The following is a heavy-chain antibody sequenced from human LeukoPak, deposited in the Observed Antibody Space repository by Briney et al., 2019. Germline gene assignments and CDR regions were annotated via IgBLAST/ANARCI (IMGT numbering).Heavy chain of an antibody. J-gene: IGHJ3*02. CDR1: GFTFDDYA. CDR2: ISWNSGNI. D-gene: IGHD1-26*01. CDR3: AKVRGGELLAAFDI. V-gene: IGHV3-9*01. Sequence: QPGRSLRLSCAASGFTFDDYAMPWVRQAPGKGLEWVSGISWNSGNIGYADSVKGRFTISRDDAKNSLYLRMNSLRAEDTALFYCAKVRGGELLAAFDIWGQGTMVTVSS.